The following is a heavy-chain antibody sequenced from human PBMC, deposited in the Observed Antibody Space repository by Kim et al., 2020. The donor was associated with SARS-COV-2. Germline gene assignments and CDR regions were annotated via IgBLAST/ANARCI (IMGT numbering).Heavy chain of an antibody. CDR2: FYYSGST. J-gene: IGHJ5*02. V-gene: IGHV4-59*08. D-gene: IGHD2-2*01. CDR3: ARHMYTTTWYWFDP. CDR1: GGSISSYY. Sequence: SETLSLTCNVSGGSISSYYWSWIRQPPGKGLEWIGDFYYSGSTSYNPSLKSRVTISADTSKNHFSLNLISVTAADTAIYYCARHMYTTTWYWFDPWGQGTLVTVSS.